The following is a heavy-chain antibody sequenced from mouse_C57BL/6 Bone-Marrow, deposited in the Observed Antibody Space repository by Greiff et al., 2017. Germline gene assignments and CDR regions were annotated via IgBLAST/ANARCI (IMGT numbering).Heavy chain of an antibody. V-gene: IGHV1-84*01. CDR1: GYTFTDYY. CDR3: AIPGGFAY. CDR2: IFPGSGST. J-gene: IGHJ3*01. Sequence: QVQLKESGPELVKPGASVKISCKASGYTFTDYYINWVKQRPGQGLEWIGWIFPGSGSTNYNEKFKGKATFTADTSSNTAYMQLSSLTTEDSAIYYCAIPGGFAYWGQGTLVTVSA.